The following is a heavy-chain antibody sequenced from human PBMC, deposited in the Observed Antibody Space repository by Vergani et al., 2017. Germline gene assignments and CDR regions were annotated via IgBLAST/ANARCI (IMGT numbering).Heavy chain of an antibody. J-gene: IGHJ6*02. V-gene: IGHV3-15*01. D-gene: IGHD3-10*01. CDR1: GFTFSNAW. CDR3: AKDRRRYYYGSGRSSYGMDV. CDR2: IKSKTDGGTT. Sequence: EVQLVESGGGLVKPGGSLRLSCAASGFTFSNAWMSWVRQAPGKGLEWVGRIKSKTDGGTTDYAAPVKGRFTISRDDSKNTLYLQMNSLRAEDTAVYYCAKDRRRYYYGSGRSSYGMDVWGQGTTVTVSS.